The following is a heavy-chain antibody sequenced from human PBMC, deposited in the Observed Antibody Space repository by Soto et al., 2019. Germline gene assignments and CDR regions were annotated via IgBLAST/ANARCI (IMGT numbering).Heavy chain of an antibody. V-gene: IGHV3-23*01. CDR2: ISRYGDFT. Sequence: EVQLLESGGDLIQPGGSLRLSCAASGFTFNIYAMTWVRQAPGKGLEWVSAISRYGDFTYYADSVEGRFTISRDNSKNTLYSQMNSLSAEDTAVYYCAKDRYLDHDSRGYLFDNWGQGTLVTVSS. CDR3: AKDRYLDHDSRGYLFDN. D-gene: IGHD3-22*01. CDR1: GFTFNIYA. J-gene: IGHJ4*02.